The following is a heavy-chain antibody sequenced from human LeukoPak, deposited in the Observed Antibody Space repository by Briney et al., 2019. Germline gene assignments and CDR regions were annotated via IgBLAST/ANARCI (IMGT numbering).Heavy chain of an antibody. CDR2: FDPEDGET. CDR1: GYTLTELS. D-gene: IGHD2-15*01. CDR3: ATAFCSGGSCYPYYYYYMDV. J-gene: IGHJ6*03. V-gene: IGHV1-24*01. Sequence: ASVKVSCKVSGYTLTELSMHWVRQAPGKGLEWMGGFDPEDGETIYAQKFQGRVTMTEDISTDTAYMELSSLRSEDTAVYYCATAFCSGGSCYPYYYYYMDVWGKGTTVTVSS.